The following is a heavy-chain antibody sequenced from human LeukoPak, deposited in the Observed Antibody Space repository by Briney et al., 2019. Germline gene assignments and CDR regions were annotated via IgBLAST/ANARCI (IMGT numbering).Heavy chain of an antibody. D-gene: IGHD3-22*01. CDR2: INSDGSST. Sequence: GGSLRLSCAASGFAFSSYWMHWVRQAPGKGLVWVSRINSDGSSTSYADSVKGRFTISRDNAKNTLYLQMNSLRAEDTAVYYCARVDYDSSGYYYFDYWGQGTLVTVSS. J-gene: IGHJ4*02. CDR3: ARVDYDSSGYYYFDY. V-gene: IGHV3-74*01. CDR1: GFAFSSYW.